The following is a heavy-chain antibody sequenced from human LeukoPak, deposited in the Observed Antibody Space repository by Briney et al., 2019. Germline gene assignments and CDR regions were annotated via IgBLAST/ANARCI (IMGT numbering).Heavy chain of an antibody. Sequence: GGSLRLSCAASGFTFSSSAMSWVRQVPGKGLEWVSGISASGGSTSYADSVRGRFTISRDNSKNTLYVQMNSLRDEDTAVYYCAKDPTSVGGRHDWLLDSWGQGTLVTVSS. CDR1: GFTFSSSA. J-gene: IGHJ5*02. CDR3: AKDPTSVGGRHDWLLDS. V-gene: IGHV3-23*01. D-gene: IGHD3-9*01. CDR2: ISASGGST.